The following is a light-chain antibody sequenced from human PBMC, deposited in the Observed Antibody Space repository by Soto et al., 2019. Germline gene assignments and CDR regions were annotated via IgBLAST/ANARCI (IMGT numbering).Light chain of an antibody. Sequence: EIVLTQSPGTLSLSPGEIATLSCRASQSVSNNYLAWYQQKPGQAPRLLIYGASSRATGIPDRFSGSGSGTAFTLTISRLDPEDFAVYYCQQYGTSPLTFGPGTKVDIK. J-gene: IGKJ3*01. V-gene: IGKV3-20*01. CDR1: QSVSNNY. CDR2: GAS. CDR3: QQYGTSPLT.